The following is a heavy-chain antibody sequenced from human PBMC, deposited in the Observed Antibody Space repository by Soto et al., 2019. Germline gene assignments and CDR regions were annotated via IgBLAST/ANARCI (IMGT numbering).Heavy chain of an antibody. D-gene: IGHD1-26*01. V-gene: IGHV3-72*01. CDR1: GFTFSDYY. CDR2: IRDRANTYTT. CDR3: TGVGKLTTPYYTDY. Sequence: EVQLVESGGGLVQPEGSLRLSCAASGFTFSDYYMDWVRQAPGKGLEWVGRIRDRANTYTTEYAASVKGRFTVSRDNSRSALYLQMNSLQTEDTAMYDCTGVGKLTTPYYTDYWGQGTLVTVSS. J-gene: IGHJ4*02.